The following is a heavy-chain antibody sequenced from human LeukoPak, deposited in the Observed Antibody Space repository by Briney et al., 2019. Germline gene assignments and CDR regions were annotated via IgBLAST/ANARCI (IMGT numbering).Heavy chain of an antibody. CDR1: GFTFSSYA. J-gene: IGHJ5*02. CDR3: ARGLRGTKDSKLRFLGGGLNWFDP. CDR2: ISYDGSNK. V-gene: IGHV3-30-3*01. Sequence: PGRSLRLSCAASGFTFSSYAMHWVRQAPGKGLEWVAVISYDGSNKYYADSVKGRFTSSRDNSKNTLYLQMNSLRAEDTAVYYCARGLRGTKDSKLRFLGGGLNWFDPWGQGTLVTVSS. D-gene: IGHD3-3*01.